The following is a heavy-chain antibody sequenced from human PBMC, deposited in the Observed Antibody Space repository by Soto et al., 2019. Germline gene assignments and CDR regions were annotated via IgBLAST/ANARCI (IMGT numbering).Heavy chain of an antibody. D-gene: IGHD5-12*01. J-gene: IGHJ6*02. V-gene: IGHV1-69*13. Sequence: SLKVSCKASGGTFSSYAISWVRQAPGQGLEWMGGIIPIFGTANYAQKFQGRVTITADESTSTAYMELSSLRSEDTAVYYCASRREMATINYYYYGMDVWGQGTTVTVSS. CDR1: GGTFSSYA. CDR2: IIPIFGTA. CDR3: ASRREMATINYYYYGMDV.